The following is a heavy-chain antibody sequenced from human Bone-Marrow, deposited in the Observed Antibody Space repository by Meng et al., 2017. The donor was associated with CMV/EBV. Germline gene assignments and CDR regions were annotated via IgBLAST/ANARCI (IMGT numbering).Heavy chain of an antibody. CDR1: GYTFTGYY. V-gene: IGHV1-2*02. D-gene: IGHD6-6*01. J-gene: IGHJ6*02. Sequence: ASEKVSCKASGYTFTGYYMHWVRQAPGQGLEWMGWINPNSGGTNYAQKFQGRVTMTRDTSISTAYMELSRLRSDDTAVYYCATDPYTARRRGDYYYYGMDVWGQGTTVTVSS. CDR2: INPNSGGT. CDR3: ATDPYTARRRGDYYYYGMDV.